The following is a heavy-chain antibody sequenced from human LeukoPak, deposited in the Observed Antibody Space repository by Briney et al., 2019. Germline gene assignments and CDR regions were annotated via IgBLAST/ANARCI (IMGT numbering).Heavy chain of an antibody. Sequence: GGSLRLSCAASAFTFSSYWMSWVRQAPGKGLEWVANIKQDGSEKYYVDSVKGRFTISRDNAKNSLYLQMNSLRAEDTAVYYCARDLQPYYYGSGSYPVYFDYWGQGTLVTVSS. CDR3: ARDLQPYYYGSGSYPVYFDY. J-gene: IGHJ4*02. V-gene: IGHV3-7*01. CDR1: AFTFSSYW. D-gene: IGHD3-10*01. CDR2: IKQDGSEK.